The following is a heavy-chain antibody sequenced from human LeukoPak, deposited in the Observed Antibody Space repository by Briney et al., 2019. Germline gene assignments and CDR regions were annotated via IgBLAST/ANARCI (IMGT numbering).Heavy chain of an antibody. CDR2: IYTTGSN. CDR1: GGSISSHY. CDR3: ARVCLTGYYEPDAFDI. Sequence: SETLSLTCTVSGGSISSHYWSWIRQSAGRGLEWIGRIYTTGSNTYNPSLKSRVTMSVDTSKNQFSLKLSSVTAADTAVYYCARVCLTGYYEPDAFDIWGQGTMVTVSS. D-gene: IGHD3-9*01. V-gene: IGHV4-4*07. J-gene: IGHJ3*02.